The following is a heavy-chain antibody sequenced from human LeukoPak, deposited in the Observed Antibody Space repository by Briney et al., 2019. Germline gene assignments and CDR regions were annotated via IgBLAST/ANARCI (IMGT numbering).Heavy chain of an antibody. Sequence: EASVKVSCKASGYTFTGYYMHWVRQAPAQGLEWMGWLNSNSGDTNYAQKFQGRVSMTRDTSISTAYMELSRLSSDDTAVYYFARTLDRFYDYMDVWGKGTTVTVSS. CDR2: LNSNSGDT. V-gene: IGHV1-2*02. J-gene: IGHJ6*03. CDR1: GYTFTGYY. CDR3: ARTLDRFYDYMDV.